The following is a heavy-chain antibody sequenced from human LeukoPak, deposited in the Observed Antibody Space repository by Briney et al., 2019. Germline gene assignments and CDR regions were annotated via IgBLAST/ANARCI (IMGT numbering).Heavy chain of an antibody. Sequence: SQTLSLTCSVSGDSIDSGGYYWSWTRQHPGRGLEWIGHIYYDGRTYQNPSLKSRVIISVDTSKNQFSPNVSSVTAADTAVYFCARIGTASRLNWFDPWGQGTLVTVSS. V-gene: IGHV4-31*03. J-gene: IGHJ5*02. CDR3: ARIGTASRLNWFDP. CDR2: IYYDGRT. D-gene: IGHD6-6*01. CDR1: GDSIDSGGYY.